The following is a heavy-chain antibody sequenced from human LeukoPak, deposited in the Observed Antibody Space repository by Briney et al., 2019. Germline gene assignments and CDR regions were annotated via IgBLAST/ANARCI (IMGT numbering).Heavy chain of an antibody. J-gene: IGHJ1*01. CDR3: AREEVNEYFQH. CDR1: GFTSSNYA. D-gene: IGHD3-10*01. V-gene: IGHV3-30-3*01. CDR2: ISYDGSNK. Sequence: PGGSLRLSCAASGFTSSNYAMHWVRQAPGTGLEWVAVISYDGSNKYYADSVKGRFTISRDISKNTLYLQMNSLRTEDTAVYYCAREEVNEYFQHWGQGTLVTVSS.